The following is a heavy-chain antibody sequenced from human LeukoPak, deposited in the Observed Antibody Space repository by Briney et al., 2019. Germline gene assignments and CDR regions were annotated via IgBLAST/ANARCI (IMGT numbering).Heavy chain of an antibody. J-gene: IGHJ4*02. CDR1: GFTFSDYY. D-gene: IGHD6-13*01. CDR3: ARGAYSSSWYFDY. V-gene: IGHV3-11*04. Sequence: GGSLRLSCAASGFTFSDYYMSWIRQAPGKGLEWVSYISSSGSTIYYADSVKGRFTISRDNAKSSLYLQMNSLRAEDTAVYYCARGAYSSSWYFDYWGQGTLVTVSS. CDR2: ISSSGSTI.